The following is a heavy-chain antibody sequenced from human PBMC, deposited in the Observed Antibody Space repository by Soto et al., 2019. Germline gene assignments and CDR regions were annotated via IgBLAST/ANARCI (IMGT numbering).Heavy chain of an antibody. CDR1: GFTVSSNY. J-gene: IGHJ6*03. CDR2: IYSGGST. Sequence: GGSLRLSCAASGFTVSSNYMSWVRQAPGKGLEWVSVIYSGGSTHYADSVKGRFTISRHNAKNTLYLQMNSLRDEDTAVYFCARGARGYYYMDVWGKGTTVTVAS. CDR3: ARGARGYYYMDV. V-gene: IGHV3-53*01. D-gene: IGHD3-10*01.